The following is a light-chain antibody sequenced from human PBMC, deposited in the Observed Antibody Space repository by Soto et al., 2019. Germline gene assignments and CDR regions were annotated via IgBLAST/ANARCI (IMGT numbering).Light chain of an antibody. CDR2: GAS. CDR1: QSLSSNN. J-gene: IGKJ5*01. Sequence: EIVLTQSPGTLSLSPGETATLSCRASQSLSSNNLAWYHQKPGQTPRLLIYGASIRATGIPDRFSGSVSWTDFTLTISRLESEDFAVYYCQQYDNSITFGQGTRLEIE. CDR3: QQYDNSIT. V-gene: IGKV3-20*01.